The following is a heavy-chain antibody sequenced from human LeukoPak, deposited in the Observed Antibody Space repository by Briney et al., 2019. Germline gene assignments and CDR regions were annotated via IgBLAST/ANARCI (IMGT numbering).Heavy chain of an antibody. CDR2: IYPGDSDT. Sequence: GESLKISCKVSGYRFITYWIGWVRQMPGKGLEWMGVIYPGDSDTRYSPPFQGLVTISADKSISTAYLQWNSLKASDTAMYYCARRAAEWELLDHWGQGTLVTVSS. CDR3: ARRAAEWELLDH. V-gene: IGHV5-51*01. D-gene: IGHD1-26*01. CDR1: GYRFITYW. J-gene: IGHJ5*02.